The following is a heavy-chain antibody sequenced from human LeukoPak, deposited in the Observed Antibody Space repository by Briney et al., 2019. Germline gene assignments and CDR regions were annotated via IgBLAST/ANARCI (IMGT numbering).Heavy chain of an antibody. CDR3: ARTWNPRVQRYYYYGMDV. V-gene: IGHV4-34*01. CDR1: GGSFSGYY. J-gene: IGHJ6*02. Sequence: RTSETLSHTCAVYGGSFSGYYWSWIRQPPGKGLEWIGEINHSGSTNYNPSLKSRVTISVDTSKNQFSLKLSSVTAADTAVYYCARTWNPRVQRYYYYGMDVWGQGTTVTVSS. CDR2: INHSGST. D-gene: IGHD1-1*01.